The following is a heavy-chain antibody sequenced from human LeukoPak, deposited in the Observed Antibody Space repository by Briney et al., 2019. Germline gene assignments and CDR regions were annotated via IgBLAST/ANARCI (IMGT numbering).Heavy chain of an antibody. CDR1: GFTFSSYS. CDR3: ARGGTGATRDDTFDI. CDR2: TSSNSGHI. J-gene: IGHJ3*02. V-gene: IGHV3-21*01. D-gene: IGHD1-7*01. Sequence: PGGSLRLSCAASGFTFSSYSMNWVRQAPGKGLEWVSSTSSNSGHIFYEGSVKGRFSISRDNAKNSLYLQMDSLRAEDTAVYYCARGGTGATRDDTFDIWGQGAMVTVSS.